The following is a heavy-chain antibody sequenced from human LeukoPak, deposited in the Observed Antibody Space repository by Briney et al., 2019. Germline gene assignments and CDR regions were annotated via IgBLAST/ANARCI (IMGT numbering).Heavy chain of an antibody. CDR2: IYYSGST. V-gene: IGHV4-39*01. CDR1: GGSISSSSFF. D-gene: IGHD1-1*01. CDR3: ARHRTEADGTRLFDF. Sequence: SETLSLTCTVSGGSISSSSFFWGWIRQPPGKGLEWIGSIYYSGSTYYNPSLKSRVTISVDTSKNQFSLKVTSVTAADTAVYYCARHRTEADGTRLFDFWGRGTLVTVSS. J-gene: IGHJ4*02.